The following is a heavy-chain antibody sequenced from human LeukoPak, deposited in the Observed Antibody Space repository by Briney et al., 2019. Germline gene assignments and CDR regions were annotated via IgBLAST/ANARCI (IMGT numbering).Heavy chain of an antibody. CDR3: AKVHRAYDYDSGSYYDSGFDY. V-gene: IGHV3-21*04. Sequence: GGSLRLSCAASGFTFSSYSINWVRQAPGKGLEWVSSISSSSSYIYYADSVKGRSTISRDNAKNSLYLQMNSLRAEDTAIYYCAKVHRAYDYDSGSYYDSGFDYWGQGTLVTVSS. D-gene: IGHD3-10*01. CDR2: ISSSSSYI. CDR1: GFTFSSYS. J-gene: IGHJ4*02.